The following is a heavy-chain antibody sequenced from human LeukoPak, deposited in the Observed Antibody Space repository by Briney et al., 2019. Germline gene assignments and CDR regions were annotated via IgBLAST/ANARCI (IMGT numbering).Heavy chain of an antibody. J-gene: IGHJ5*02. D-gene: IGHD6-6*01. CDR2: VYYSGNT. V-gene: IGHV4-39*06. Sequence: PSETLSLTCTVSGGSISSSGSYWGWIRQPPGKGLEWIGSVYYSGNTYNPSLKSRVTISVDTSKNQVPLNLTSVNAADTAIYYCARVMAARREDLNWFDPWGQGTLVTVSS. CDR3: ARVMAARREDLNWFDP. CDR1: GGSISSSGSY.